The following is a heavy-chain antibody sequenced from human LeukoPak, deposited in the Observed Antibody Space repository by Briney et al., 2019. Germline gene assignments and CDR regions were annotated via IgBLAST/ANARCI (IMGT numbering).Heavy chain of an antibody. J-gene: IGHJ3*02. D-gene: IGHD6-19*01. CDR2: IYTSGST. V-gene: IGHV4-4*07. CDR1: GGSISSYY. Sequence: PSETLSLTCTVSGGSISSYYWSWIRQPAGKGLEWIGRIYTSGSTNYNPSLKSRVTISVDTSKDQFSLKLSSVTAADTAVYYCARGGYSSLGWHQPDAFDIWGQGTMVTVSS. CDR3: ARGGYSSLGWHQPDAFDI.